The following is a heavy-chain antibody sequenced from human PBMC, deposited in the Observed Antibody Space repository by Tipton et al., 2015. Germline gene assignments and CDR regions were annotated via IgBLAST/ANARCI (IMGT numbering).Heavy chain of an antibody. Sequence: TLSLTCTVSGDSVISRTYYWSWIRQPPGKGLEWIGYIYYSGSTKYNPSLKSRVTISEDTSKTQFSLELTSVTAADTAVYYCGRDPGVGSGWSHQGDFWGQGTLVTVSS. D-gene: IGHD6-19*01. CDR3: GRDPGVGSGWSHQGDF. CDR1: GDSVISRTYY. J-gene: IGHJ4*02. CDR2: IYYSGST. V-gene: IGHV4-61*01.